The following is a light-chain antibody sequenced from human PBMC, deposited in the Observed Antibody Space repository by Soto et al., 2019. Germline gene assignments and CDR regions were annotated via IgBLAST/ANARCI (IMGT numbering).Light chain of an antibody. CDR3: QQYYSPPLT. CDR2: WAS. J-gene: IGKJ4*01. V-gene: IGKV4-1*01. CDR1: QSVLYSSNNKNY. Sequence: DIVMTQSPDSLAVSLGERATINCKSSQSVLYSSNNKNYLAWYQQKPGQPPKLLIYWASIRESGVPDRFSGSGSGTDFTLTISSMQAEDVAVYYCQQYYSPPLTFGGGNKVEIK.